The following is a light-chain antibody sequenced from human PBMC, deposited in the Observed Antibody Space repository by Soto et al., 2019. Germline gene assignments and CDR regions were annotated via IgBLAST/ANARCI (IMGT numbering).Light chain of an antibody. CDR2: DTS. CDR1: RSVRTY. Sequence: EIVVTQSPVTLSLSPGDRATLSCRASRSVRTYLAWYQQKPGQAPRLLIYDTSHRATGIPARFSGSASGTDFTLTISSLAPEDFAVYYCQQRSSWMWAFGQGNRVEVK. V-gene: IGKV3-11*01. CDR3: QQRSSWMWA. J-gene: IGKJ1*01.